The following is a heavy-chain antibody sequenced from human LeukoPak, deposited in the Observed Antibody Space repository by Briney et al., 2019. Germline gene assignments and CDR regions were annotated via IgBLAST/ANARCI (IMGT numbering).Heavy chain of an antibody. Sequence: SETLSLTCTVSGGSISSSSYYWGWIRQPPEKGLEWIGNIYFSGSTNYNPSLKSRVTISVDTSKNQFSLKLSSVTAADTAVYYCARESGTAMVDYWGQGTLVTVSS. CDR1: GGSISSSSYY. V-gene: IGHV4-39*07. CDR3: ARESGTAMVDY. J-gene: IGHJ4*02. CDR2: IYFSGST. D-gene: IGHD5-18*01.